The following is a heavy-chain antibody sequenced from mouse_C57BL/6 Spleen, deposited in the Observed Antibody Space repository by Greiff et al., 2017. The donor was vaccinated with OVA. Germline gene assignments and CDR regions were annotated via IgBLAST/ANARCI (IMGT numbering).Heavy chain of an antibody. V-gene: IGHV1-80*01. J-gene: IGHJ1*03. Sequence: VQLQQPGAELVKPGASVKISCKASGYAFSSYWMNWVKQRPGKGLEWIGQIYPGDGDTNYNGKFKGKATLTVDTSSSTAYMQLSSLTSEDSAVYFCARGGSSDGWYFDVWGTGTTVTVSS. D-gene: IGHD1-1*01. CDR2: IYPGDGDT. CDR3: ARGGSSDGWYFDV. CDR1: GYAFSSYW.